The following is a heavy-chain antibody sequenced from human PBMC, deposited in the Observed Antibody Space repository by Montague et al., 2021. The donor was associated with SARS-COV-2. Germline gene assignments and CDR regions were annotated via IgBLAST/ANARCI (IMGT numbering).Heavy chain of an antibody. CDR2: IYSGGTT. CDR3: ARSPVYSGSFTPAYHHGMDV. D-gene: IGHD1-26*01. V-gene: IGHV3-66*01. J-gene: IGHJ6*02. CDR1: GFSVSGHY. Sequence: SLRLSCAVSGFSVSGHYMTWVRQAPGKGLEWVSVIYSGGTTYYADSVRGRFIISRDESKNTLFLQMNTLRGEDTAVYYCARSPVYSGSFTPAYHHGMDVWGQGTTVTVSS.